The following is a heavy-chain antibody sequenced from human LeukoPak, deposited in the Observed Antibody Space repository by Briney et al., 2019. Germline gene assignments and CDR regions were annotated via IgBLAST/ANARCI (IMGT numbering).Heavy chain of an antibody. D-gene: IGHD6-13*01. CDR1: GFTFSSYA. CDR2: ISGSGGST. CDR3: ARGKQQLVRNWFDP. V-gene: IGHV3-23*01. Sequence: GGSLRLSCAASGFTFSSYAMSWVRQAPGKGLEWVSAISGSGGSTYYADSVKGRFTISRDNSKNTLYLQMNSLRAEDTAVYYCARGKQQLVRNWFDPWGQGTLVTVSS. J-gene: IGHJ5*02.